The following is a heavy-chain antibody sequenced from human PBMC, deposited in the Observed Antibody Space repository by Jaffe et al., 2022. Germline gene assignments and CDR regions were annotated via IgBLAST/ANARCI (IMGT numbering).Heavy chain of an antibody. V-gene: IGHV3-30*02. J-gene: IGHJ4*02. Sequence: QVQLVESGGGVVQPGGSLRLSCAASGFTFSSYGMHWVRQAPGKGLEWVAFIRYDGSNKYYADSVKGRFTISRDNSKNTLYLQMNSLRAEDTAVYYCAKPELVATTRPPVYWGQGTLVTVSS. CDR2: IRYDGSNK. D-gene: IGHD5-12*01. CDR1: GFTFSSYG. CDR3: AKPELVATTRPPVY.